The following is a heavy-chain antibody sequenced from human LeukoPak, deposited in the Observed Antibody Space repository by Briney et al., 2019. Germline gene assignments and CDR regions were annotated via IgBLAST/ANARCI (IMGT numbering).Heavy chain of an antibody. CDR1: GLTFSNYA. D-gene: IGHD1-7*01. V-gene: IGHV3-23*01. J-gene: IGHJ6*02. Sequence: GGSLGLSCAASGLTFSNYAMNWVRQAPGKGLAWVSAISGTGDKTYYADSVKGRFTISRDNSKNTLYLQMSSLTAEDTAVYYCAKTLELRGYYYFYYGMDVWGQGTAVTVSS. CDR3: AKTLELRGYYYFYYGMDV. CDR2: ISGTGDKT.